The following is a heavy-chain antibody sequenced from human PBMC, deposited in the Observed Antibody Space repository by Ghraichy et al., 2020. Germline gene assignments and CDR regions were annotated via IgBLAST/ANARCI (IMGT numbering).Heavy chain of an antibody. CDR3: ARYSIGAGGTDY. D-gene: IGHD6-13*01. Sequence: GESLNISCAASGFTFSSYAMSWVRQAPGKGLEWVSSIMGSGGRTDYADSVKGRFTVSRDNSKNSLYLQMNSLRGDDTALYYCARYSIGAGGTDYWGQGTLVTVSS. CDR1: GFTFSSYA. J-gene: IGHJ4*02. V-gene: IGHV3-23*01. CDR2: IMGSGGRT.